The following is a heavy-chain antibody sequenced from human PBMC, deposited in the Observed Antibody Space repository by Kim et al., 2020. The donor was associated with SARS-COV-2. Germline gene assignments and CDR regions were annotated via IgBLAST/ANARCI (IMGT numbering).Heavy chain of an antibody. J-gene: IGHJ4*02. D-gene: IGHD6-13*01. V-gene: IGHV3-30*03. CDR3: VRELSHSSTYFGY. Sequence: GGSLRLSCATSGFSFGGYDMHWVCQAPGKGPEWVADISSDGKKSQYVESVRGRFTISRDKFKSTLYLQLNSLRPEDTAVYYCVRELSHSSTYFGYCGQGTLASVSS. CDR2: ISSDGKKS. CDR1: GFSFGGYD.